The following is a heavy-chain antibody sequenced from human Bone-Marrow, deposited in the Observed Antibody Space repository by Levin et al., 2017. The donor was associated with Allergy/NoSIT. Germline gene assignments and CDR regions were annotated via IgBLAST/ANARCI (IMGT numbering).Heavy chain of an antibody. D-gene: IGHD6-19*01. V-gene: IGHV1-69*13. CDR2: IISIFGTA. CDR3: ARDSLAVAGTTYRPNYYFGMDV. J-gene: IGHJ6*02. CDR1: GATFSSYG. Sequence: SVKVSCKTYGATFSSYGISWVRQAPGQGLEWMGGIISIFGTANYAQKFQGRLTITADESTSTAYVELSSLRSEDTAVYFCARDSLAVAGTTYRPNYYFGMDVWGQGTTVTVSS.